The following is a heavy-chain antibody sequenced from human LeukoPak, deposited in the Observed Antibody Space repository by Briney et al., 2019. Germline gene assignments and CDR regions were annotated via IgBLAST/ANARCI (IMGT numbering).Heavy chain of an antibody. V-gene: IGHV1-2*02. Sequence: ASVKVSCKASGYTFTGYYMHWVRQAPGQGLEWMGWINPNSGGTNYAQKFQGRVTMTRDTSISTAYMELSRLRSDDTAVYYCAREGYYYDSSGYQAPRSDAFDIWGQGTMVTVSS. CDR3: AREGYYYDSSGYQAPRSDAFDI. CDR2: INPNSGGT. J-gene: IGHJ3*02. CDR1: GYTFTGYY. D-gene: IGHD3-22*01.